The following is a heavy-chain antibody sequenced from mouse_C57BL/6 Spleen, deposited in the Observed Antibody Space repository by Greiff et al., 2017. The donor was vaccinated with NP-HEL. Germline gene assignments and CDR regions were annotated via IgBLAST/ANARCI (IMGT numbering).Heavy chain of an antibody. Sequence: EVQLQQSGAELVRPGASVKLSCTASGFNIKDDYMHWVKQRPEQGLEWIGWIDPENGDTEYASKFQGKATITADTSSNTAYLQLSSLTSEDTAVYYCTLYYYGSKEFAYWGQGTLVTVSA. V-gene: IGHV14-4*01. CDR3: TLYYYGSKEFAY. CDR2: IDPENGDT. D-gene: IGHD1-1*01. J-gene: IGHJ3*01. CDR1: GFNIKDDY.